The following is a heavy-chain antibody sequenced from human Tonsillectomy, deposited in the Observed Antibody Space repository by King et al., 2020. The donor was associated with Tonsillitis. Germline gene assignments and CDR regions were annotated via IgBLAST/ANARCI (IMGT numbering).Heavy chain of an antibody. J-gene: IGHJ5*02. Sequence: VQLVESGGGLVQPGRSLRLSCAASGFTFDDYALHWVRQAPWKGLECGAGVNWNSGHIYYVDSVKGRFTISRDNAKKSLYLQMNSLRSEDTALYYCAKDIAPQYCSSISCYTENWFDPWGQGTLVTVSS. CDR2: VNWNSGHI. CDR1: GFTFDDYA. CDR3: AKDIAPQYCSSISCYTENWFDP. D-gene: IGHD2-2*02. V-gene: IGHV3-9*01.